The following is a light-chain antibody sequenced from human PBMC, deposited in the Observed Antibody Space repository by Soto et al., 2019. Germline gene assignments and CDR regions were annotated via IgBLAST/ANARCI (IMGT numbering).Light chain of an antibody. J-gene: IGKJ2*01. CDR1: QSVSSNY. CDR2: GSS. CDR3: QQYGSSPPFT. V-gene: IGKV3-20*01. Sequence: EIVLTQSPGTLSLSPGERATLSCRASQSVSSNYLAWYQQKPGQAPRLLIYGSSSRATGIPDRFSGGGSGTDFTLTISRLEPKDFAVYFCQQYGSSPPFTFGQGTKVEIK.